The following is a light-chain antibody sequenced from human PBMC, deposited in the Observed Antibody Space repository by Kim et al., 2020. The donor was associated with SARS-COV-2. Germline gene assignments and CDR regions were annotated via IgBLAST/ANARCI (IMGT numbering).Light chain of an antibody. V-gene: IGKV1-9*01. CDR3: HQLNSYLIT. CDR1: QGISSY. J-gene: IGKJ5*01. CDR2: AAS. Sequence: IQLTQSPSSLSASVGDRVTITCRASQGISSYLAWYQQKPGKAPKLLIYAASTLQSGVPSRFSGSGSGTDFTLTISSLQPEDFATYYCHQLNSYLITFGQGTRLEIK.